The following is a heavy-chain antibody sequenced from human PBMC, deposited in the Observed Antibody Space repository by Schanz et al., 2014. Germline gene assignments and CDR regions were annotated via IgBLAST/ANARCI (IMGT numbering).Heavy chain of an antibody. D-gene: IGHD3-9*01. CDR1: GYSFTTYD. CDR3: ARETTIITGGAFDV. Sequence: QVQLVQSGAEVKKPGASVRVSCKASGYSFTTYDVNWVRQATGQGLEWMGWMNPTTGNRGYAQNFQGRVTVTRDTSTSTVNMELSSLRSEDTAVYYCARETTIITGGAFDVWGQGTMVTVSS. V-gene: IGHV1-8*01. J-gene: IGHJ3*01. CDR2: MNPTTGNR.